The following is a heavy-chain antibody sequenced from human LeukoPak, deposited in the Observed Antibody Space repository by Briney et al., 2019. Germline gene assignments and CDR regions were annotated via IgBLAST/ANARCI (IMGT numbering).Heavy chain of an antibody. CDR1: GGSISSISNY. CDR2: IYYRGIT. CDR3: ARRTGSSASAFDI. Sequence: SETLSLTCTISGGSISSISNYWGWIRQPPGKGLEWIGSIYYRGITYHNPSLKSRVNISIDTSKNRFSLKLSSVTAADTAVYSCARRTGSSASAFDIWGQGTMVTVSS. D-gene: IGHD2-15*01. J-gene: IGHJ3*02. V-gene: IGHV4-39*01.